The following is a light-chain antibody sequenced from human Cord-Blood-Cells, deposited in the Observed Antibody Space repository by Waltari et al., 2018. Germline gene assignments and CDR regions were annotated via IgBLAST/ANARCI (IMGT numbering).Light chain of an antibody. CDR2: GAS. Sequence: EIVMTQSPATLSVSPGERATLSCRASQSVSSNLAWYQQKPGQAPRLLIYGASTGASGFPARFSGIGPGTDFTLTISSLQSEDFAVYYCQQNNNWPLYTFGQGTKLEIK. V-gene: IGKV3-15*01. CDR3: QQNNNWPLYT. J-gene: IGKJ2*01. CDR1: QSVSSN.